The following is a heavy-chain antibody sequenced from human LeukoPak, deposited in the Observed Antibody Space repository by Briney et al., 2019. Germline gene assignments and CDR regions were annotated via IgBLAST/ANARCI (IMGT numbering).Heavy chain of an antibody. Sequence: SEALSLTCTASGGFISSSSYYWGWIRQPPGKGLEWIGSIFYSGSTYYNPSLKSRVTISVDTSKNQFSLKLSSVTAADTAVYYCARGGGSTDYYDSSGYFWGQGTLVTVSS. V-gene: IGHV4-39*07. CDR2: IFYSGST. J-gene: IGHJ4*02. D-gene: IGHD3-22*01. CDR3: ARGGGSTDYYDSSGYF. CDR1: GGFISSSSYY.